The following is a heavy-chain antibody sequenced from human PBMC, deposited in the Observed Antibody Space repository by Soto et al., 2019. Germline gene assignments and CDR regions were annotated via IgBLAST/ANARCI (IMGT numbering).Heavy chain of an antibody. CDR1: GSTFSNHG. Sequence: PGGSQRLSCAASGSTFSNHGMHWVRQAPGKGLEWLAVISNDEINEYYADSVKGRFTISRDNSKNTLYLQMNSLRAEDTALYYCAKDRLQGYYYAMDVWGQGTTVTVSS. J-gene: IGHJ6*02. D-gene: IGHD4-4*01. CDR3: AKDRLQGYYYAMDV. CDR2: ISNDEINE. V-gene: IGHV3-30*18.